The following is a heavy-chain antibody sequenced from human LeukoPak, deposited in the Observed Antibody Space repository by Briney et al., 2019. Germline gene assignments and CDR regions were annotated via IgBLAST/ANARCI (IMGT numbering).Heavy chain of an antibody. D-gene: IGHD1-14*01. CDR1: GGSISSHY. CDR2: IYYSGST. CDR3: ARARNPDY. J-gene: IGHJ4*02. V-gene: IGHV4-59*11. Sequence: SETLSLTCTVSGGSISSHYWSWIRQPPGKGLEWIGYIYYSGSTNYNPSLKSRVTISVDTSKNQFSLKLSSVTAADTAVYYCARARNPDYWGQGTLVTVSS.